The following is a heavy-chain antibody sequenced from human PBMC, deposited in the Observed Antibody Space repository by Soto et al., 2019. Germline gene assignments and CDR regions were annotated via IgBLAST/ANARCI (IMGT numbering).Heavy chain of an antibody. Sequence: GASVKVSCKASGYTFTSYGISWVRQAPGQGLEWMGWISAYNGNTNYAQKLQGRVTMTTDTSTSTAYMELRSLRSDDTAVYYCARDEMSKTYYDFWSGYYRAPNDAFDIWGQVTMVPVS. J-gene: IGHJ3*02. CDR2: ISAYNGNT. D-gene: IGHD3-3*01. V-gene: IGHV1-18*04. CDR1: GYTFTSYG. CDR3: ARDEMSKTYYDFWSGYYRAPNDAFDI.